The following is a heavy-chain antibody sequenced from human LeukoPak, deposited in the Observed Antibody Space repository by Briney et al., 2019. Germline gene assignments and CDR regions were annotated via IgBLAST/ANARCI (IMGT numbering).Heavy chain of an antibody. CDR1: GFTFSDYY. CDR3: AKADTVTTYDY. V-gene: IGHV3-11*01. Sequence: PGGSLRLSCAASGFTFSDYYMSWIRQAPGKGLEWVSYISSSGSTIYYADSVKGRFTISRDNAKSSLYLQMNSLRAEDTAVYYCAKADTVTTYDYWGQGTLVTVSS. D-gene: IGHD4-4*01. CDR2: ISSSGSTI. J-gene: IGHJ4*02.